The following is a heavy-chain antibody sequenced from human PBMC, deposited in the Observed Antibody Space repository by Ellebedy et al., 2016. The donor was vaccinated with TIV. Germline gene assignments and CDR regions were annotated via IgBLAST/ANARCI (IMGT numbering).Heavy chain of an antibody. CDR2: IDSGSTYI. CDR3: ARSTVINPEGDAYDI. D-gene: IGHD4-23*01. J-gene: IGHJ3*02. Sequence: GESLKISCAASGFAFSDYWMTWVRQASGKGLEWVSSIDSGSTYIYYADSVKGRFTISRDNAKNSLYLHMNSLRAEDTAVYYCARSTVINPEGDAYDIWGQGTKVTVSS. CDR1: GFAFSDYW. V-gene: IGHV3-21*06.